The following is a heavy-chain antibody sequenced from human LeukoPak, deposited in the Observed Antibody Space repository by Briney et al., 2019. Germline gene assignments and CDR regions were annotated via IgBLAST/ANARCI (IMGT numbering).Heavy chain of an antibody. CDR3: ARDRGSGYYFYFDY. J-gene: IGHJ4*02. V-gene: IGHV3-48*03. D-gene: IGHD3-22*01. Sequence: GGSLRLSCAASEFTFSSYEMNWVRQAPGKGLEWVSYISSSGSTIYYADSVKGRFTISRDNAKNSLYLQMNSLRAEDTAVYYCARDRGSGYYFYFDYWGQGTLVTVSS. CDR2: ISSSGSTI. CDR1: EFTFSSYE.